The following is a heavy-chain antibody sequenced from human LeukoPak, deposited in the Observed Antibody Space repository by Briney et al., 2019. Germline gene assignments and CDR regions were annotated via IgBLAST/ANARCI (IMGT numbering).Heavy chain of an antibody. V-gene: IGHV3-48*03. Sequence: PGGFLRLSCAASGFTFSSYEMNWVRQAPGKGLEWVSYISSSGSTIYYADSVKGRFTISRDNAKNSLYLQMNSLRAEDTAVYYCARDFGPNYYDSSGYYIDWGQGTLVTVPS. D-gene: IGHD3-22*01. CDR2: ISSSGSTI. J-gene: IGHJ4*02. CDR3: ARDFGPNYYDSSGYYID. CDR1: GFTFSSYE.